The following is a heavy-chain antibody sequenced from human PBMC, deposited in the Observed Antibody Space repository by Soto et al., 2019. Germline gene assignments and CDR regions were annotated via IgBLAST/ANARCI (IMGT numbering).Heavy chain of an antibody. Sequence: GESLKISCKGSGYDFTSYWIGWVRQMPGRGLEWMGIIYPGDSGMKYSPSFQGQVTISADKSISIAYLQWTSLKASDTAMYYRARQIYDSDTGPNFQYYFDSWGQGTPVTVSS. CDR3: ARQIYDSDTGPNFQYYFDS. V-gene: IGHV5-51*01. J-gene: IGHJ4*02. D-gene: IGHD3-22*01. CDR2: IYPGDSGM. CDR1: GYDFTSYW.